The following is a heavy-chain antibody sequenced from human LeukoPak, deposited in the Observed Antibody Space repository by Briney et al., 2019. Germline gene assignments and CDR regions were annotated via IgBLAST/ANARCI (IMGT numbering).Heavy chain of an antibody. CDR1: GFTFSSYA. Sequence: GGSLRLSCAASGFTFSSYAMHWVRQAPGKGPEWVAVISYDGSNKYYADSVKGRFTISRDNSKNTLYLQMNSLRAEDTAVYYCASPLRYSSSNFDYWGQGTLVTVSS. D-gene: IGHD6-6*01. CDR3: ASPLRYSSSNFDY. V-gene: IGHV3-30-3*01. CDR2: ISYDGSNK. J-gene: IGHJ4*02.